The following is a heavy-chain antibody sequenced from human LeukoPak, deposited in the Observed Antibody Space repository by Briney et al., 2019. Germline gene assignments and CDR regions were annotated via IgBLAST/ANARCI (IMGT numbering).Heavy chain of an antibody. Sequence: PSETLSLTCAVYGGSFSGYYWSWIRQPPGKGLEWIGEINHSGSTNYNPSLKSRVTISVDTSKNQFSLKLSSVTAADTAVYYCARGPRFGAKRDWGQGTLVTVSS. J-gene: IGHJ4*02. CDR3: ARGPRFGAKRD. CDR1: GGSFSGYY. D-gene: IGHD3-10*01. CDR2: INHSGST. V-gene: IGHV4-34*01.